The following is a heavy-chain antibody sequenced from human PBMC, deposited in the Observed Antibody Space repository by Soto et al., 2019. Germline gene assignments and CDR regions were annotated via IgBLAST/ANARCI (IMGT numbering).Heavy chain of an antibody. CDR3: AKGRFDVVSISPFDH. D-gene: IGHD3-3*02. CDR1: GFTFSSFG. CDR2: ISYDGSEE. J-gene: IGHJ4*01. Sequence: PGGSLRLSCAASGFTFSSFGMHWVRQAPGKGLEWVAVISYDGSEEYYADSVKGRATVSRDNSKNTVYLQTNRLRGDDSAIYYCAKGRFDVVSISPFDHWGQGTLVTVSS. V-gene: IGHV3-30*18.